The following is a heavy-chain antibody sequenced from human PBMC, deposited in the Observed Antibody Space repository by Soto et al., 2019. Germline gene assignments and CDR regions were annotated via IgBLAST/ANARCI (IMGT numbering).Heavy chain of an antibody. V-gene: IGHV4-59*08. Sequence: PSETLSLTCTVSGGSISSYYWSWIRQPPGKGLEWIGYIYYSGSTNYNPSLKSRVTISVDTSKNQFSLKLSSVTAADTAVYYCARPRYYDSSGYYSDYWGQGTLVTVSS. J-gene: IGHJ4*02. CDR2: IYYSGST. CDR3: ARPRYYDSSGYYSDY. D-gene: IGHD3-22*01. CDR1: GGSISSYY.